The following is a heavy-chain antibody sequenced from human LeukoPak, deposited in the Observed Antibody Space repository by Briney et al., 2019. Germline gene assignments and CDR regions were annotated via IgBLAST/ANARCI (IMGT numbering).Heavy chain of an antibody. J-gene: IGHJ4*02. D-gene: IGHD3-9*01. V-gene: IGHV3-23*01. CDR1: GFTFSSYA. CDR2: ISGSGGST. CDR3: AKDRYFDWLSYSPYYFDY. Sequence: GGSLRLSCAASGFTFSSYAMSWVRQAPGKGLEWVSAISGSGGSTYYADSEKGRFTISRDNSKNTLYLQMNSLRAEDTAVYYCAKDRYFDWLSYSPYYFDYWGQGTLVTVSS.